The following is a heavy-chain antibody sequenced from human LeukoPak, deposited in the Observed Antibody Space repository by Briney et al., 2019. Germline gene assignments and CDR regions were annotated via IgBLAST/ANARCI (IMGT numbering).Heavy chain of an antibody. CDR3: ASMKSTSDAFDI. J-gene: IGHJ3*02. Sequence: TPSETLSLTCTVSGGSISSYYWSWIRQPPGKGLEWIGEINHSGSTNYNPSLKSRVTISVDTSKNQFSLKLSSVTAADTAVYYCASMKSTSDAFDIWGQGTMVTVSS. CDR2: INHSGST. CDR1: GGSISSYY. D-gene: IGHD3-16*01. V-gene: IGHV4-34*01.